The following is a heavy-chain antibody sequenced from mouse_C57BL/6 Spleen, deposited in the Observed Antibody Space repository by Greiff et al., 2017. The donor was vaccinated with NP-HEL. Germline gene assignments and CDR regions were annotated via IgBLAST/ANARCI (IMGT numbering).Heavy chain of an antibody. CDR1: GYTFTDYN. CDR3: ARSPITTVVATPYWYFGV. V-gene: IGHV1-22*01. Sequence: VQLKESGPELVKPGASVKMSCKASGYTFTDYNMHWVKQSHGKSLEWIGYINPNNGGTSYNQKFKGKATLTVNKSSSTAYMELRSLTSEDSAVYYCARSPITTVVATPYWYFGVWGTGTTVTVSS. D-gene: IGHD1-1*01. J-gene: IGHJ1*03. CDR2: INPNNGGT.